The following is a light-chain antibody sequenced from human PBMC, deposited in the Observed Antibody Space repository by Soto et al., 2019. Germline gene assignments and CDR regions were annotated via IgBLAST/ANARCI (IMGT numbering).Light chain of an antibody. J-gene: IGKJ1*01. CDR2: AAS. CDR1: QDISNY. CDR3: QHYYAYPWT. V-gene: IGKV1-8*01. Sequence: AIRMTQSPSSLSASTGDRVTITCRASQDISNYLVWYQQKPGKAPEVLIHAASTLQGGVSSRFSGSGSGTDFTLTINGLQSEDFATYYCQHYYAYPWTFGQGTQVEV.